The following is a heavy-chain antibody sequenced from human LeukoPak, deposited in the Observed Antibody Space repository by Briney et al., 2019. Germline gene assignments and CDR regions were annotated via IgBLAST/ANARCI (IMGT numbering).Heavy chain of an antibody. CDR1: GGSFSGYY. CDR3: ARVGDCSGSSCYDYFDY. CDR2: INHSGST. Sequence: PSETLSLTCAVYGGSFSGYYWSWIRQPPGKGLEWIGEINHSGSTNYNPSLKSRVTISVDTSKNQFSLKLSSVTAADTAVYYCARVGDCSGSSCYDYFDYWGQGTLVTVSS. J-gene: IGHJ4*02. V-gene: IGHV4-34*01. D-gene: IGHD2-15*01.